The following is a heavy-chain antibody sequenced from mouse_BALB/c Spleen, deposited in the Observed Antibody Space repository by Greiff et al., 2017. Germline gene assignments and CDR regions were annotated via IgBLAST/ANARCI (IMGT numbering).Heavy chain of an antibody. V-gene: IGHV1-14*01. Sequence: EVQLQQSGPELVKPGASVKMSCKASGYPFTSYVMHWVKQKPGQGLEWIGYINPYNDGTKYNEKFKGKATLTSDKSSSTAYMELSSLTSEDSAVYYCASLYDYTWFAYWGQGTLVTVSA. CDR1: GYPFTSYV. CDR2: INPYNDGT. J-gene: IGHJ3*01. D-gene: IGHD2-4*01. CDR3: ASLYDYTWFAY.